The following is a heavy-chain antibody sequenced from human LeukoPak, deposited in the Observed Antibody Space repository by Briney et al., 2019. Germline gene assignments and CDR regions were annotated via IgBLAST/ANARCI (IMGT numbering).Heavy chain of an antibody. Sequence: ASVKVSCKASGYTFTSYGISWVRQAPGQGLEWMGWISPYNGNTNYAQKFQGRVTMTTDTSTSTAYMEVRSLRSDDTAVYYCARERESAVYLETCDYWGQGTLVTVSP. CDR1: GYTFTSYG. D-gene: IGHD1-20*01. CDR3: ARERESAVYLETCDY. J-gene: IGHJ4*02. CDR2: ISPYNGNT. V-gene: IGHV1-18*01.